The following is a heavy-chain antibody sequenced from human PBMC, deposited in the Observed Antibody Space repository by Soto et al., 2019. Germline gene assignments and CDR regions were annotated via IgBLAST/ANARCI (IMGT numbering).Heavy chain of an antibody. CDR2: IYYRGIT. V-gene: IGHV4-39*01. CDR1: GVSLSNSSYY. CDR3: ARHGST. Sequence: QLQLQESGPGLVKPSETLSLTCTVSGVSLSNSSYYWGWLRRPPGKGLEWIGPIYYRGITYYNPSLTSRFPIAADTSKNQFSLKLTSVTAADTAVYYCARHGSTWGQGILVTVSA. J-gene: IGHJ5*02.